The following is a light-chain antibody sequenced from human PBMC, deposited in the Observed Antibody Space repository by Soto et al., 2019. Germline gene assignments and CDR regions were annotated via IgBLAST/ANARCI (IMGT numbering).Light chain of an antibody. CDR1: SSDVGGYNY. J-gene: IGLJ1*01. CDR2: DVS. Sequence: QSALTQPASVSGSPGQSITISYTGSSSDVGGYNYVSWYQQHPGKAPKFMIYDVSYRPSGVSNRFSGSKSGNTASLTISGLQAEDEADYYCSSYTSNSAYVFGTGTKVTVL. CDR3: SSYTSNSAYV. V-gene: IGLV2-14*01.